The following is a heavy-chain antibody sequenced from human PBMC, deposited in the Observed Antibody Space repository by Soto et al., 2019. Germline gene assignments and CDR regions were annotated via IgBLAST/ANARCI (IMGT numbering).Heavy chain of an antibody. D-gene: IGHD3-22*01. CDR1: GGSISSGGYS. V-gene: IGHV4-30-2*01. J-gene: IGHJ4*02. Sequence: SETLSLTCAVSGGSISSGGYSWTWIRQPPGKGLEWVGHTYHTGTAYYSPSLKSRVTISVDTSKNQFSLKLTSATAADTAVYYCARDRRSYYSDGSGLDGWGQGTLVTVSS. CDR2: TYHTGTA. CDR3: ARDRRSYYSDGSGLDG.